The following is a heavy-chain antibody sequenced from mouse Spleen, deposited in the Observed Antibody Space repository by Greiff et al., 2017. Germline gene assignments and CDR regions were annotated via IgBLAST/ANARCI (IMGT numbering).Heavy chain of an antibody. Sequence: VQLQESGPGLVAPSQSLSITCTVSGFSLTSYGVHWVRQPPGKGLEWLVVIWSDGSTTYNSALKSRLSISKDNSKSQVFLKMNSLQTDDTAMYYCARKGGSRDYAMDYWGQGTSVTVSS. CDR3: ARKGGSRDYAMDY. CDR2: IWSDGST. J-gene: IGHJ4*01. D-gene: IGHD1-1*01. V-gene: IGHV2-6*02. CDR1: GFSLTSYG.